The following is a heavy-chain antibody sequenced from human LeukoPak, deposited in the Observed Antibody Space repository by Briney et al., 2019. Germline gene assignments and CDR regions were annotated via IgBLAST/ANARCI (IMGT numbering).Heavy chain of an antibody. J-gene: IGHJ4*02. CDR2: ISYDGIKK. D-gene: IGHD5-18*01. CDR3: ARDGGDSYGLTGYFDF. V-gene: IGHV3-30*04. Sequence: PGGSLRLSCAASGFTFSSYAMHWVRQAPGKGLEWVAVISYDGIKKYYADSVKGRFTISRDNSMNTLYLQMNSLRAEDTAVYYCARDGGDSYGLTGYFDFWGQGTLVTVSS. CDR1: GFTFSSYA.